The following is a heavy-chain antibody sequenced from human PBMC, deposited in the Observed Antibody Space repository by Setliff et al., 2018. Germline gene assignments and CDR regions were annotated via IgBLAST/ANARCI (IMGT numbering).Heavy chain of an antibody. CDR3: AKDYDYVWGGYPKD. Sequence: PGGSLRLSCAASGFNFSSYAMHWVRQAPGKGLEWVAFIPYDGSNKYYADSVKGRFTISRDNSKNTLYLQMNSLRAEDTAVYYCAKDYDYVWGGYPKDWGQGTLVTVSS. J-gene: IGHJ4*02. CDR2: IPYDGSNK. D-gene: IGHD3-16*02. V-gene: IGHV3-30*02. CDR1: GFNFSSYA.